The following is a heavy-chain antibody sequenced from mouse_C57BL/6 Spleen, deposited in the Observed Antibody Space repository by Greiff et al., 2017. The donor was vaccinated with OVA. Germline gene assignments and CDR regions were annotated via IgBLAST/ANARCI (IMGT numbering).Heavy chain of an antibody. D-gene: IGHD1-1*01. Sequence: QVQLQQPGAELVRPGSSVKLSCKASGYTFTSYWMDWVEQRPGQGLEWIGNIYPSDSETHYNQKFKDKATLTVDKSSSTAYMQLSSLTSEDSAVYYCARYGSSYYFDYWGQGTTLTVSS. CDR2: IYPSDSET. CDR1: GYTFTSYW. V-gene: IGHV1-61*01. J-gene: IGHJ2*01. CDR3: ARYGSSYYFDY.